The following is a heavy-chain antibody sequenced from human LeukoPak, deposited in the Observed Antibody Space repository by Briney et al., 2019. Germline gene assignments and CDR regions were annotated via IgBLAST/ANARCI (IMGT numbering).Heavy chain of an antibody. D-gene: IGHD6-13*01. Sequence: SETLSLTCTVSGGSISSYYWSWIRQPPGKGLEWIGYIYYSGSTNYNPSLKSRVTISVDTSKNQFSLKLSSVTAADTAVYYCARRARAAAGTYYYYYMDVWGKGTTVTISS. CDR1: GGSISSYY. J-gene: IGHJ6*03. CDR2: IYYSGST. CDR3: ARRARAAAGTYYYYYMDV. V-gene: IGHV4-59*12.